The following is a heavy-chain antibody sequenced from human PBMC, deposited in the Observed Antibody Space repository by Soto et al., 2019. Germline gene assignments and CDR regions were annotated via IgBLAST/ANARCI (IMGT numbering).Heavy chain of an antibody. CDR2: IVVGSGNT. CDR3: GGAKLHGDGAEYLQH. J-gene: IGHJ1*01. CDR1: GFTFTSSA. D-gene: IGHD4-17*01. V-gene: IGHV1-58*01. Sequence: GASVKVSCKASGFTFTSSAVQWVRQARGQRLEWIGWIVVGSGNTNYAQKFQERVTITRDMSTSTAYMELSSLRSEDTAVYYCGGAKLHGDGAEYLQHWGQGTLVTVYS.